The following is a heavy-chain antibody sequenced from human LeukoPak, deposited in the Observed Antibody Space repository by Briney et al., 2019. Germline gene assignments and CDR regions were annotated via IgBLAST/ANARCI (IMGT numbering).Heavy chain of an antibody. CDR2: VNLQGST. CDR1: GGSITSTYY. J-gene: IGHJ4*02. Sequence: SGTLSLTCGVSGGSITSTYYWTWVRQPPGKGLEWIGEVNLQGSTNCNPSLMGRVAISVDMSENHISLQLTSVTAADTAVYYCAREGGPYRPLDYSGQGTLVTVSS. CDR3: AREGGPYRPLDY. V-gene: IGHV4-4*02.